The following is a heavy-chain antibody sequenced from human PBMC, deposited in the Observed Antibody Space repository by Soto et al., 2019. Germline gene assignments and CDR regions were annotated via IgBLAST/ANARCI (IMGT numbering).Heavy chain of an antibody. CDR1: GFTFSSYS. V-gene: IGHV3-21*01. D-gene: IGHD2-15*01. CDR3: AVIGVVAATHWLDP. J-gene: IGHJ5*02. Sequence: AGGSLRLSCAASGFTFSSYSMNWVRQAPGKGLEWVSSISSSSTYIYYADSVKGRFTISRDNAKNSLYLQMNSLRAEDTALYYCAVIGVVAATHWLDPWGQGTLVTVST. CDR2: ISSSSTYI.